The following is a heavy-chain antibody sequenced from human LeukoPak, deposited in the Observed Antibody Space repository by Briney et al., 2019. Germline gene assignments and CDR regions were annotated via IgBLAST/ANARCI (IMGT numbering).Heavy chain of an antibody. CDR2: IYTSGST. Sequence: PSETLSLTCTVSGGSIRSGSYYWSWIPPPTGRGLEGIVRIYTSGSTNYNPSLKSRVTISVDTSKNQFSLKVSSVTAADTAVYYCARGAEAVAGYNWLDPWGQGTLVTVSS. CDR1: GGSIRSGSYY. D-gene: IGHD6-19*01. V-gene: IGHV4-61*02. CDR3: ARGAEAVAGYNWLDP. J-gene: IGHJ5*02.